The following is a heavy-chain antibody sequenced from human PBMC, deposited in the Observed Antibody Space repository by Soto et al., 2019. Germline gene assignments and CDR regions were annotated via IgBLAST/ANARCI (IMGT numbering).Heavy chain of an antibody. Sequence: GGSLRLSCVASGITFESRAMSWVRQAPGEGLEWASSITDSGGDAKYADSVRGRFTISRDNSKNTLYLQMSSLRAEDSAVYYCARGSTDSYPGSRIFDFWGRGTLVTVSS. V-gene: IGHV3-23*01. CDR3: ARGSTDSYPGSRIFDF. CDR1: GITFESRA. D-gene: IGHD3-10*01. J-gene: IGHJ4*02. CDR2: ITDSGGDA.